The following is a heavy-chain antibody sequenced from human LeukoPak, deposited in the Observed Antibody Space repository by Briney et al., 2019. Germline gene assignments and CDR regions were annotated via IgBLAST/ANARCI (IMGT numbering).Heavy chain of an antibody. CDR1: GGTFSSYA. Sequence: SVKVSCKASGGTFSSYAISWVRQAPGQGLEWMGGIIPIFGTANYAQKFQGRVTITTDESTSTAYMELSSLRSEDTAVYYCARGLSNYYGSGSYPYYFDYWGQGTLVTVSS. D-gene: IGHD3-10*01. CDR2: IIPIFGTA. V-gene: IGHV1-69*05. J-gene: IGHJ4*02. CDR3: ARGLSNYYGSGSYPYYFDY.